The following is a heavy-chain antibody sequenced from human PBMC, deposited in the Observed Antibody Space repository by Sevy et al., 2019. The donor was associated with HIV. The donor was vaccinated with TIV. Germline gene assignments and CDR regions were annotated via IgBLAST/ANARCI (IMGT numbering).Heavy chain of an antibody. CDR2: IRGSGGST. Sequence: GGSLRLSCAASGFTFSSYTMSWVRHAPGKGLEWVSAIRGSGGSTYYAGSAQGRFTISRDNSKNTLYLQMDSLRAEDTAVYYCAKDRYYDSSGFYVWDYWGQGTLVTVSS. D-gene: IGHD3-22*01. CDR3: AKDRYYDSSGFYVWDY. J-gene: IGHJ4*02. CDR1: GFTFSSYT. V-gene: IGHV3-23*01.